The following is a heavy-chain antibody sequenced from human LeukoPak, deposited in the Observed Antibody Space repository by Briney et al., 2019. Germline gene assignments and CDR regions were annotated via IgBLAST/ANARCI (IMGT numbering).Heavy chain of an antibody. CDR3: ARILYCSGGSCYSRFDP. V-gene: IGHV4-34*01. D-gene: IGHD2-15*01. J-gene: IGHJ5*02. Sequence: SETLSLTCAVYGGSSSGYYWSWIRQPPGKGLEWIGEINHSGSTNYNPSLKSRVTISVDTSKNQFSLKLSSVTAADTAVYYCARILYCSGGSCYSRFDPWGQGTLVTVSS. CDR2: INHSGST. CDR1: GGSSSGYY.